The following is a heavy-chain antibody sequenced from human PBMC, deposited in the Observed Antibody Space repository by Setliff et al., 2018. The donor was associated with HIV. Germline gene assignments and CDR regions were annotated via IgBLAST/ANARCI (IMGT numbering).Heavy chain of an antibody. CDR1: GDSMSTYY. D-gene: IGHD3-22*01. J-gene: IGHJ4*02. CDR2: IHNSGNT. CDR3: ARDNYYDSSGIDY. V-gene: IGHV4-4*07. Sequence: SETLSLTCSLSGDSMSTYYWSWIRQTAGKGLEWIGRIHNSGNTNYNPSFMSRVSMSVDTSKSQFSLKLSSVTAADTAVYYCARDNYYDSSGIDYWGQGTLVTVSS.